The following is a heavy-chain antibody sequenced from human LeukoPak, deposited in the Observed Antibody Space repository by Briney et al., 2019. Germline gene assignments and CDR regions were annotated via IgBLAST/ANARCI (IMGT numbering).Heavy chain of an antibody. CDR1: GVTFSSST. CDR2: ISSSNI. CDR3: ANSSSSRGVVNWFDP. D-gene: IGHD6-6*01. V-gene: IGHV3-21*01. Sequence: PGGPLRLSCAASGVTFSSSTMNWVRQAPGKGLEWVSSISSSNIYYADSVKGRFSISRDNARNSLYLQMNSLRAEDTAVYYCANSSSSRGVVNWFDPWGQGTLVTVSS. J-gene: IGHJ5*02.